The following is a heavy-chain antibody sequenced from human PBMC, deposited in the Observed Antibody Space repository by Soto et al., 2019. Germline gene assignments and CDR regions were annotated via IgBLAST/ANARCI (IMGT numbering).Heavy chain of an antibody. V-gene: IGHV3-11*01. J-gene: IGHJ4*02. CDR3: ARWGVDDFWSGYYSDY. CDR1: GFTFGDYF. D-gene: IGHD3-3*01. Sequence: PGGSLRLSCAASGFTFGDYFMSWIRQAPGKGLEWVSSISSSDSTIYYADSVKGRFTISRDNAKNSLYLQMNSLRAEDTAVYYCARWGVDDFWSGYYSDYWGQGTLVTVSS. CDR2: ISSSDSTI.